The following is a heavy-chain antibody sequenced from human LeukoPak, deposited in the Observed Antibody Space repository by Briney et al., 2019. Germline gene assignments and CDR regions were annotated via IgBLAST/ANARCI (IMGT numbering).Heavy chain of an antibody. CDR1: GYTFTSYG. V-gene: IGHV1-46*01. CDR2: INPSGGST. J-gene: IGHJ4*02. Sequence: ASVKVSCKASGYTFTSYGISWVRQAPGQGLEWMGIINPSGGSTSYAQKFQGRVTMTRDTSTSTVYMELSSLRSEDTAVYYCARGKGSSGWYGYFDYWGQGTLVTVSS. CDR3: ARGKGSSGWYGYFDY. D-gene: IGHD6-19*01.